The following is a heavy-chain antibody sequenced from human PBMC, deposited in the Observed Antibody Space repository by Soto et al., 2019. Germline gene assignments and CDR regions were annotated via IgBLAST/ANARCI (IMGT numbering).Heavy chain of an antibody. V-gene: IGHV4-39*01. D-gene: IGHD7-27*01. CDR3: ASLPGDSALNFDY. CDR1: GGSISSSSYY. Sequence: SETLSLTCTVSGGSISSSSYYWGWIRQPPGKGLEWIGSIYYSGSTYYNPSLKSRVTISVDTSKNQFSLKLSPVTAADTAVYYCASLPGDSALNFDYWGQGTLVTVSS. CDR2: IYYSGST. J-gene: IGHJ4*02.